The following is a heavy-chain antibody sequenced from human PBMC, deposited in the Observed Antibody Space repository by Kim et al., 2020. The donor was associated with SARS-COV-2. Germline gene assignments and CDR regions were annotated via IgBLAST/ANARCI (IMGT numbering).Heavy chain of an antibody. D-gene: IGHD4-17*01. Sequence: GSIGYGDSVKGRFTTSRDNAKSSLYLEMNNLRVEDTAVYYCAADTYGGGDYWGQGTLVTVSS. CDR2: GSI. CDR3: AADTYGGGDY. J-gene: IGHJ4*02. V-gene: IGHV3-9*01.